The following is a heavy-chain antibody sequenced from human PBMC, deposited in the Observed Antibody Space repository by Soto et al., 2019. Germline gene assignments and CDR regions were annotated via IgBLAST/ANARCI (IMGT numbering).Heavy chain of an antibody. CDR3: AKPKGGYAYYFDY. CDR1: GFTFSSNP. CDR2: ISGSGGST. D-gene: IGHD3-22*01. V-gene: IGHV3-23*01. Sequence: GGPLRPSCPAPGFTFSSNPISWVPQAPGKGLEWVSAISGSGGSTYSADSVKGRFTISRDNSKNTLYLQMNSLRAEDTAVYYCAKPKGGYAYYFDYWGQGTLVTVSS. J-gene: IGHJ4*02.